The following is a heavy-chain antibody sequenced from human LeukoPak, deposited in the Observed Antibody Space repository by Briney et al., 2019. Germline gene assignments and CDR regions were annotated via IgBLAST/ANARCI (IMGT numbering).Heavy chain of an antibody. CDR3: ARGDRGNSDAFDI. V-gene: IGHV1-18*01. CDR1: GGTFSSYA. CDR2: ISAYNGNT. D-gene: IGHD4-23*01. Sequence: ASVKVSCKASGGTFSSYAISWVRQAPGQGLEWMGWISAYNGNTNYAQKLQGRVTMTTDTSTSTAYMELRSLRSDDTAVYYCARGDRGNSDAFDIWGQGTMVTVSS. J-gene: IGHJ3*02.